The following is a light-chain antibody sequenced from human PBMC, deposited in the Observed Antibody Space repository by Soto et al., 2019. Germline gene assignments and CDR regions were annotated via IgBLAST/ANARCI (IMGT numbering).Light chain of an antibody. CDR2: GAS. CDR1: QATTSTY. CDR3: QQYSSSPWT. J-gene: IGKJ1*01. Sequence: EIVLTQSPVTLSLSPGERATLSCRASQATTSTYLAWYQQKPGQAPRLLIYGASSRATGIPDRFSGAGSGTDFTLTINRLEPEDFAVYYCQQYSSSPWTFGQGTKVDIK. V-gene: IGKV3-20*01.